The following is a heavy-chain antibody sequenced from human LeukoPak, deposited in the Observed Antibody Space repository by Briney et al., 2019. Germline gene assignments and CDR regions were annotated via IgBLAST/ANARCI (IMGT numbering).Heavy chain of an antibody. CDR1: GFTFSSHGMN. D-gene: IGHD4-23*01. J-gene: IGHJ4*02. Sequence: GSLRLSCAASGFTFSSHGMNWVRQPPGKGLEWIGSIYYTGSTYYNPSLKSRVTISVDTSKNQFSLKLRSVTAADTAVYYCARRVRGYGGTLFDYWGQGTLVTVSS. V-gene: IGHV4-39*01. CDR2: IYYTGST. CDR3: ARRVRGYGGTLFDY.